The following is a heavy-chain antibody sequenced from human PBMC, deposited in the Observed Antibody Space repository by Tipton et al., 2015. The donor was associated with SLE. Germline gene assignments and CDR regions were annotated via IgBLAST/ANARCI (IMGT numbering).Heavy chain of an antibody. Sequence: TLSLTCSVSGASISSYYWTWIRQPPGKGLEWIGYISNGGGTNYNPSLKSRVTISVDTAKNQFSLKLTSVTAADTAEYYCARGMVTWRGAILGVDVWGQGTTVNVSS. CDR1: GASISSYY. CDR2: ISNGGGT. CDR3: ARGMVTWRGAILGVDV. D-gene: IGHD2-21*02. J-gene: IGHJ6*02. V-gene: IGHV4-59*08.